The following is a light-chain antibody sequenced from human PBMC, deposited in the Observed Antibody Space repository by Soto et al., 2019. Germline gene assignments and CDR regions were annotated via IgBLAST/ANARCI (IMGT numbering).Light chain of an antibody. V-gene: IGKV1-5*01. Sequence: DIQRIQSASTLSASVADRVTISCRASQSISSWLAWYQQKPGEAPQLLIYDASTLDSGVPSRFSGSGSGTDFTLTISSLQHEDFATYYCQQTYSTPRTFGQGTKV. CDR3: QQTYSTPRT. J-gene: IGKJ1*01. CDR2: DAS. CDR1: QSISSW.